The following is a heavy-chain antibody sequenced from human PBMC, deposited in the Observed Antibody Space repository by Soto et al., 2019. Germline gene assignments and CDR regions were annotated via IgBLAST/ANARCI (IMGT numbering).Heavy chain of an antibody. Sequence: SETLSLTCTVSGGSISSSSYYWGWIRQPPGKGLEWIGSIYYSGSTYYNPSLKSRVTISVDTSKNQFSLKLSSVTAADTAVYYCARHLTTIFGVVMDWFDPWGQGTLVTVSS. CDR2: IYYSGST. CDR3: ARHLTTIFGVVMDWFDP. CDR1: GGSISSSSYY. D-gene: IGHD3-3*01. V-gene: IGHV4-39*01. J-gene: IGHJ5*02.